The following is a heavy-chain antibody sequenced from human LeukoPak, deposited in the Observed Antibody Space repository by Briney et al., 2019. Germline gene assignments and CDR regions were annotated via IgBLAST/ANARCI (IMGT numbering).Heavy chain of an antibody. CDR3: ARDQGCSSTSCPLSYYYYYGMDV. CDR1: GFTVSSNY. D-gene: IGHD2-2*01. Sequence: GGSLRLSCAASGFTVSSNYMSWVRQAPGKGLGWVSVIYSGGSTYYADSVKGRFTISRDNSKNTLYLQMNSLRAEDTAVYYCARDQGCSSTSCPLSYYYYYGMDVWGQGTTVTVSS. J-gene: IGHJ6*02. V-gene: IGHV3-66*01. CDR2: IYSGGST.